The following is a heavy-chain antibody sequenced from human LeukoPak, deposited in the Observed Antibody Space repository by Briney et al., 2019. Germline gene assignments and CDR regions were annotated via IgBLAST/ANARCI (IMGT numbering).Heavy chain of an antibody. J-gene: IGHJ4*02. V-gene: IGHV3-33*01. CDR3: AAYSGSSPGGDY. CDR2: IWYDGSNK. Sequence: SGGSLRLSCAASGFTFSNYGMHWVRQAPGKGLERVAVIWYDGSNKYYADSVKGRFTISRDNSKNTLYLQMNSLRAEDTAVYYCAAYSGSSPGGDYWGQGTLVTVSS. D-gene: IGHD1-26*01. CDR1: GFTFSNYG.